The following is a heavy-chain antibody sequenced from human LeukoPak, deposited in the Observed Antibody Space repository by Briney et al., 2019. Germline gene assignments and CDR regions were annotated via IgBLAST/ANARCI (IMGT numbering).Heavy chain of an antibody. CDR2: IIPIFGTA. V-gene: IGHV1-69*13. CDR1: GGTFSSYA. CDR3: ARAYYYDSPYYYGMDV. Sequence: ASVKVSCKASGGTFSSYAISWVRQAPGQGLEWMGGIIPIFGTANYAQKFQGRVTITADESTSTAYMELSSLRSEDTAVYYCARAYYYDSPYYYGMDVWGQGTTVTVSS. D-gene: IGHD3-22*01. J-gene: IGHJ6*02.